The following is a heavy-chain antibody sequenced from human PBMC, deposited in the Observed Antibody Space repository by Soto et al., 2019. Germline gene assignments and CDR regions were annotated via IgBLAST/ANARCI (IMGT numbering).Heavy chain of an antibody. J-gene: IGHJ4*02. CDR2: ISGSGGTI. D-gene: IGHD2-8*01. V-gene: IGHV3-23*01. CDR3: AKGYCTNGVCYPDY. CDR1: GFTFSGYA. Sequence: EVPLLESGGGLVQPGGSLRLSCAASGFTFSGYAMSWVRQAPGKGLDWVSSISGSGGTIYYADSVEGRFTISRDNSKNTLYLQMNSLRAEDTAVYYCAKGYCTNGVCYPDYWGQGTLVTVSS.